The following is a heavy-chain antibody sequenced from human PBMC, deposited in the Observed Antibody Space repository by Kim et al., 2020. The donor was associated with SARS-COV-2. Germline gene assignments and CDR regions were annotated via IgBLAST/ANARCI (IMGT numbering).Heavy chain of an antibody. D-gene: IGHD6-19*01. CDR3: ASRQFTSGWYYFDY. Sequence: YADCEKGRFTISEDNAKNTLYQQMNSLRAEDTAVYYCASRQFTSGWYYFDYWGQGTLVTVSS. V-gene: IGHV3-74*01. J-gene: IGHJ4*02.